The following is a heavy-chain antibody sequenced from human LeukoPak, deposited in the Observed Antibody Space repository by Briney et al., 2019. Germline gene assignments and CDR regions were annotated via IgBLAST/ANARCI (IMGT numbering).Heavy chain of an antibody. V-gene: IGHV3-74*01. D-gene: IGHD5-24*01. J-gene: IGHJ4*02. CDR2: IGSDGSST. CDR1: GFTFSYYW. CDR3: AGQRWLQSDFDY. Sequence: GGSLRLSCAASGFTFSYYWMHWVRQAPGKGLVWVSRIGSDGSSTSYADSVKGRLTISRDNAKNTLYLQMNSLRAEDTAVYYCAGQRWLQSDFDYWGQGTLVTVSS.